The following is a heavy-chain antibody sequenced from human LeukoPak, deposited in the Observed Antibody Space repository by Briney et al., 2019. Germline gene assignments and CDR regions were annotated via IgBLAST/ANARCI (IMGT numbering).Heavy chain of an antibody. Sequence: KTGGSLRLSCAASGFTFNSYGVNWFRQAPGKGLEWISYINSVGGTTFYADSVKGRFTITRDNANNTLYLQMNSLRAEDAAIYYCARSHMYGDYGEDIWGHGTVVAVSS. J-gene: IGHJ3*02. D-gene: IGHD4-17*01. CDR1: GFTFNSYG. CDR3: ARSHMYGDYGEDI. CDR2: INSVGGTT. V-gene: IGHV3-48*03.